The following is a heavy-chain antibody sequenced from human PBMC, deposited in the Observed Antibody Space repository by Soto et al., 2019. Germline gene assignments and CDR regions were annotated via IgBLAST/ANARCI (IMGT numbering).Heavy chain of an antibody. CDR2: ISGSAGVT. CDR1: GFPFSSNA. V-gene: IGHV3-23*01. Sequence: PGGSLRLSCTASGFPFSSNAMSLVRQAPGKGLEWVSSISGSAGVTYYADSVKGRFTISRDNSKNALYLQMNSLRAEDTAVYYCAKDWGTGSSPYWGQGTLVTVSS. D-gene: IGHD2-15*01. J-gene: IGHJ4*02. CDR3: AKDWGTGSSPY.